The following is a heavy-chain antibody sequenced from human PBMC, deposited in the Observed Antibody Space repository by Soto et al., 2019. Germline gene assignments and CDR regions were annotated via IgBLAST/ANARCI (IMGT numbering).Heavy chain of an antibody. Sequence: ASVTVSCQVSGYTLSDLSMHWVRQAPGQRLEWMGWINAGNGNTKYSQKFQGRVTITRDTSASTAYMELSSLRSEDTAVYYCARDIVSDVWGQGTTVTVSS. CDR1: GYTLSDLS. V-gene: IGHV1-3*01. J-gene: IGHJ6*02. CDR2: INAGNGNT. D-gene: IGHD2-15*01. CDR3: ARDIVSDV.